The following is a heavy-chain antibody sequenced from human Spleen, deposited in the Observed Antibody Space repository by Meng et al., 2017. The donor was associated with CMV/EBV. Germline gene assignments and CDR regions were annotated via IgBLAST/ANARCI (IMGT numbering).Heavy chain of an antibody. V-gene: IGHV3-43D*03. Sequence: GESLKISCAASGFTFDDYAMHWVRQAPGKGLEWVSLISWDGGSTYYADSVKGRFTISRDNSKNSLCLQMNSLRAEDTALYYCAKVDSSGYYYYYYGMDVWGQGTTVTVSS. CDR1: GFTFDDYA. CDR3: AKVDSSGYYYYYYGMDV. D-gene: IGHD3-22*01. J-gene: IGHJ6*02. CDR2: ISWDGGST.